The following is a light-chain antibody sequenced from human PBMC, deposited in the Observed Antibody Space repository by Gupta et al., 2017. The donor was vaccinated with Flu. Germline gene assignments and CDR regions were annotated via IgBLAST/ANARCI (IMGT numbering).Light chain of an antibody. CDR2: AAT. Sequence: PSPPSAAVGERVITCNRGKQGSRNDLGWHQQKPRKAPKLLIYAATRLQSGVPRRFRGRGSGADFTLTISSLPPEDFATYYFLQDYNYPRRFGQGTKVEIK. CDR3: LQDYNYPRR. J-gene: IGKJ1*01. V-gene: IGKV1-6*01. CDR1: QGSRND.